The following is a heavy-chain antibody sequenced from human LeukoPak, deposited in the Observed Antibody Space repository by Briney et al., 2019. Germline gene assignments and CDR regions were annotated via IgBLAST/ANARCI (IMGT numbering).Heavy chain of an antibody. CDR1: GGSISSSSYY. CDR2: IYYSGST. D-gene: IGHD4-11*01. V-gene: IGHV4-39*02. J-gene: IGHJ6*03. CDR3: ARESDYSTIDQPSVLANYYYYYMDV. Sequence: PSETLSLTCTVSGGSISSSSYYWGWIRQPPGKGLEWIGSIYYSGSTYYNPSLKSRVTISVDTSKNQFSLKLSSVTAADTAVYYCARESDYSTIDQPSVLANYYYYYMDVWGKGTTVTVSS.